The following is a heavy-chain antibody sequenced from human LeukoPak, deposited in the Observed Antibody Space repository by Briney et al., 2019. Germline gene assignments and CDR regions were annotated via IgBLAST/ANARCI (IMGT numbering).Heavy chain of an antibody. D-gene: IGHD6-19*01. V-gene: IGHV1-24*01. J-gene: IGHJ4*02. CDR3: ATLWVVMGAVAPKGNSFDY. CDR1: GYTLTELS. CDR2: FDPEDGET. Sequence: ASVKVSCKVSGYTLTELSMHWVRQAPGKGLEWMGGFDPEDGETIYAQKFQGRVTMTEDTSTDTAYMELSSLRSEDTAVYYCATLWVVMGAVAPKGNSFDYWGQGTLVTVSS.